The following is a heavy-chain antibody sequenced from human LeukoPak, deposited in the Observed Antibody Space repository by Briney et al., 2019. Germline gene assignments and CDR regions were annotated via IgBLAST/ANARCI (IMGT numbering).Heavy chain of an antibody. D-gene: IGHD3-10*01. V-gene: IGHV4-34*01. J-gene: IGHJ1*01. CDR1: GASFSGYY. Sequence: SETLSLTCAVYGASFSGYYWSWIRRPPGRGLEWIGEITPTGSTNYKPSLKRRVTISADTSKNQFSLKVTSVTAADTAEYYCARHSSFRGYFHHWGQGTLVSVS. CDR3: ARHSSFRGYFHH. CDR2: ITPTGST.